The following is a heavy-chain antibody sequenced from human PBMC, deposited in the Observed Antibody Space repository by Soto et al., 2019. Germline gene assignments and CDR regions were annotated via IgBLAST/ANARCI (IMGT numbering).Heavy chain of an antibody. CDR1: GFTFSSYA. CDR3: ARANIGSWVLRFVQGNWFDP. CDR2: ISYDGSNK. Sequence: LRLSCAASGFTFSSYAMHWVRQAPGKGLEWVAVISYDGSNKYYADSVKGRFTISRDNSKNTLYLQMNSLRAEDTAVDYCARANIGSWVLRFVQGNWFDPWGQGTLVTVSS. V-gene: IGHV3-30-3*01. D-gene: IGHD3-3*01. J-gene: IGHJ5*02.